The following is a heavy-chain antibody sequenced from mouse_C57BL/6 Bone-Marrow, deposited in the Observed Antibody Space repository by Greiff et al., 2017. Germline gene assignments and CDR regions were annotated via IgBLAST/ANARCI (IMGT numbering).Heavy chain of an antibody. Sequence: EVKVVESGGGLVKPGGSLKLSCAASGFTFSSYAMSWVRQTPEKRLEWVATISDGGSYTYYPDNVKGRFTISRDNAKNNLYLQMSHLKSEDTAMYDCARDQGVSTGSMDYWGQGTTVTVSS. CDR1: GFTFSSYA. D-gene: IGHD3-2*02. CDR2: ISDGGSYT. J-gene: IGHJ4*01. V-gene: IGHV5-4*01. CDR3: ARDQGVSTGSMDY.